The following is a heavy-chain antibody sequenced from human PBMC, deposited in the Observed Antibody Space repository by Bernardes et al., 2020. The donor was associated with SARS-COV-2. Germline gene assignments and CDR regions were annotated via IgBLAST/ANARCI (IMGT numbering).Heavy chain of an antibody. CDR1: GYTSSNYG. J-gene: IGHJ4*02. CDR3: ASGTAIGILKSLTT. Sequence: ASVKVSCKASGYTSSNYGIGWVRQAPGQGLEWMGWISAYRGTTYSERKFEYRASMTIDSITGTAKLELSSLTSDDTGLYYCASGTAIGILKSLTTWGQGTLVTVSS. V-gene: IGHV1-18*01. CDR2: ISAYRGTT. D-gene: IGHD3-3*01.